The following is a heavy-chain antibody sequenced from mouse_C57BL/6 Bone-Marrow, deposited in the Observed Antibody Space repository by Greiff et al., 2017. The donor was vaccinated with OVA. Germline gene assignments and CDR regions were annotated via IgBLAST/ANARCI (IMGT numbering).Heavy chain of an antibody. CDR3: AKLTFYAMDY. Sequence: EVNVVESGGGLVKPGGSLKLSCAASGFTFSSYAMSWVRQTPEKRLEWVATISDGGSYTYYPDNVKGRFTFSRDNAKNNLYLQMSHLKSEDTARYYGAKLTFYAMDYWGQGTSVTVSS. V-gene: IGHV5-4*03. J-gene: IGHJ4*01. CDR1: GFTFSSYA. CDR2: ISDGGSYT.